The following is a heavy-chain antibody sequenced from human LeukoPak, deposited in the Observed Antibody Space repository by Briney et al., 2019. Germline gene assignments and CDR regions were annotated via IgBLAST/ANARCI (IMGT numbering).Heavy chain of an antibody. J-gene: IGHJ4*02. CDR1: GFTFSSYA. Sequence: GGSLRLSCAASGFTFSSYAMSWIRQAPGKGLEWVSYISSSGSTIYYADSVKGRFTISRDNAKNSLYLQMNSLRAEDTAVYYCASHNYYDSSGYYYWGQGTLVTVSS. CDR3: ASHNYYDSSGYYY. V-gene: IGHV3-11*01. CDR2: ISSSGSTI. D-gene: IGHD3-22*01.